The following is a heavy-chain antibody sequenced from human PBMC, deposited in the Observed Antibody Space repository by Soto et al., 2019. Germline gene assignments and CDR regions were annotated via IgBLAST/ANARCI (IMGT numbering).Heavy chain of an antibody. D-gene: IGHD3-10*01. CDR3: ARYSSARGANYSYYGMDD. CDR1: GFTFSTYG. Sequence: GGSLRLSCAASGFTFSTYGMPWVRQAPGKGLEWVAVIWYDGSNKYYADSVKGRFTISRDNSKNTLYLQMNSLRAEDTAVYYCARYSSARGANYSYYGMDDWGQGTTVTVSS. J-gene: IGHJ6*02. V-gene: IGHV3-33*01. CDR2: IWYDGSNK.